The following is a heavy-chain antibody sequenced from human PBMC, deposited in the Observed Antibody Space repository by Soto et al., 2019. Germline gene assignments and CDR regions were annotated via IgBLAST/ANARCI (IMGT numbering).Heavy chain of an antibody. CDR3: ARDQVASSGTPYYYDVMDV. Sequence: GASVKVSCKASGYTFTSYDMNWVRQATGQGLEWMGWMNPNSGNTNYAQKFQGWVTMTRDTSISTAYMELSRLRSDDTAVYYCARDQVASSGTPYYYDVMDVWGQGTTVTGSS. V-gene: IGHV1-2*04. CDR2: MNPNSGNT. CDR1: GYTFTSYD. J-gene: IGHJ6*02. D-gene: IGHD2-21*01.